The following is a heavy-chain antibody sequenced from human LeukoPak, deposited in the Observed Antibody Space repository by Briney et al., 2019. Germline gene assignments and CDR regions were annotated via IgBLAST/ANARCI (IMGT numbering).Heavy chain of an antibody. V-gene: IGHV3-11*01. D-gene: IGHD6-13*01. CDR1: GFTFSDYY. CDR2: ISSSGSTI. Sequence: GGSLRLSCAASGFTFSDYYMGWIRQAPGKGLEWVSYISSSGSTIYYADSVKGRFTISRDNAKNSLYLQMNSLRAEDTAVYYCARDRGPGIAAPRFAFDIWGQGTMVTVSS. CDR3: ARDRGPGIAAPRFAFDI. J-gene: IGHJ3*02.